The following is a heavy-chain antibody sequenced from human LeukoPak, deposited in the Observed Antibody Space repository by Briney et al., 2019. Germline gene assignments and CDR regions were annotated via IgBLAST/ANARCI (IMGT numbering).Heavy chain of an antibody. CDR2: ISSSSSYI. V-gene: IGHV3-21*01. D-gene: IGHD2-15*01. Sequence: GASLRLSCAASGFTFSSYAMSWVRQAPGKGLEWVSSISSSSSYIYYADSVKGRFTISRDSAKNSLYLQMNSLRAEDTAVYYCARDTYCSGGSCYYDYWGQGTLVTVSS. J-gene: IGHJ4*02. CDR1: GFTFSSYA. CDR3: ARDTYCSGGSCYYDY.